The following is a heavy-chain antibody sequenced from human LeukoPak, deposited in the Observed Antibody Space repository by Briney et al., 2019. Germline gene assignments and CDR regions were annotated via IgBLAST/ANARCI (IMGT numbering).Heavy chain of an antibody. V-gene: IGHV3-48*02. CDR2: ISSSSSTI. J-gene: IGHJ6*02. CDR3: ARASLRPYYYYGMDV. Sequence: GGSLRLSCAASGFTFSSYSMNWVRQAPGKGLEWVSYISSSSSTIYYADSVKGRFTISRDNAKNSLYLQMNSLRDEDTAVYYCARASLRPYYYYGMDVWGQGTTVTVSS. D-gene: IGHD3-3*01. CDR1: GFTFSSYS.